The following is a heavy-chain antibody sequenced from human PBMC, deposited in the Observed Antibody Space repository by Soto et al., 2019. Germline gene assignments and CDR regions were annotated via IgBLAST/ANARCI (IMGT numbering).Heavy chain of an antibody. J-gene: IGHJ4*02. CDR2: MHYSGST. CDR3: VPRSGSHKVYFDY. CDR1: GGSISSSSYY. Sequence: SETLSLTCSVSGGSISSSSYYWGWIRQPPGKGLEWIGSMHYSGSTYYNPSLKSRITISVDTSKNQFSLKLSSVTAADTAVYYCVPRSGSHKVYFDYWGQGRLVTVSS. D-gene: IGHD1-26*01. V-gene: IGHV4-39*01.